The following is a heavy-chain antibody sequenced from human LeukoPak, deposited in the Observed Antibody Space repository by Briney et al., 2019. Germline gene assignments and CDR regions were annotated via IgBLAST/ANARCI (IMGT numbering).Heavy chain of an antibody. D-gene: IGHD5-12*01. CDR2: ISSSGSTT. CDR3: ASERGYSGYALSY. Sequence: GGSLRLSCAASAFTFSSYDMNWVRQAPGKGLERLSYISSSGSTTYYADSVNGRFTISRDNARNSLYLQMDSLRVEDTAVYYCASERGYSGYALSYWGQGTLVTVSS. V-gene: IGHV3-48*03. J-gene: IGHJ4*02. CDR1: AFTFSSYD.